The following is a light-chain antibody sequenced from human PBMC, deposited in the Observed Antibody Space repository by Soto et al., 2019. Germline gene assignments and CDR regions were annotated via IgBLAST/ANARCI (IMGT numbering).Light chain of an antibody. V-gene: IGKV1-39*01. J-gene: IGKJ5*01. CDR3: QLSDSSLT. Sequence: DIQMTQSPSSLSASVGDRVAITCRASHNINTYLNWYQQRPGKAPRLLIYAASSVQGGVPSRFSGSGSGTDFTLTISSLQAEDFATYYCQLSDSSLTFGQGTRLEIK. CDR2: AAS. CDR1: HNINTY.